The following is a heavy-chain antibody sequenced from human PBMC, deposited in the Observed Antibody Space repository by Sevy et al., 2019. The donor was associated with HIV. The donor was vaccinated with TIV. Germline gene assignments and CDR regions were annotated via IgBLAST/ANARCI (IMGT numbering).Heavy chain of an antibody. V-gene: IGHV4-59*01. J-gene: IGHJ6*02. D-gene: IGHD3-3*01. Sequence: SETLSLTCTVSGGSISSYYWSWIRQPPGKGLEWIGYIYYSGSTNYNPSLKSRVTISVDTSKNQFSLKLSSVTAADTAVYYYARGRFLEWLPYYYGMDVWGQGTTVTVSS. CDR2: IYYSGST. CDR3: ARGRFLEWLPYYYGMDV. CDR1: GGSISSYY.